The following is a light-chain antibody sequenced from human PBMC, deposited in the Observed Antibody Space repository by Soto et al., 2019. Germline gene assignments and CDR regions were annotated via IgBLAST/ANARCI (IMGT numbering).Light chain of an antibody. CDR2: GAS. CDR1: QSVSSN. CDR3: QKYNNWPYT. J-gene: IGKJ2*01. V-gene: IGKV3-15*01. Sequence: EIVMTQSPATLSVSPGERATLSCRASQSVSSNLAWYQQKPGQAPRLLIYGASTRATGIPARFSGSGSGTEFTLTNSSLQSKDFAVYYCQKYNNWPYTFGQGTTLEIK.